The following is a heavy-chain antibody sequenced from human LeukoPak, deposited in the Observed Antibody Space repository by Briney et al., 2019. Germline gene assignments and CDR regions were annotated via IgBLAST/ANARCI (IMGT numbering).Heavy chain of an antibody. CDR2: IYHSGST. CDR1: GGSISSGSYY. V-gene: IGHV4-30-2*01. CDR3: ARGLRKRELGIPRYFDY. D-gene: IGHD7-27*01. Sequence: KASQTLSLTCTVSGGSISSGSYYWSWIRQPPGKGLEWIGYIYHSGSTYYNPSLKSRVTISVDRSKNQFSLKLSSVTAADTVVYYCARGLRKRELGIPRYFDYWGQGTLVTVSS. J-gene: IGHJ4*02.